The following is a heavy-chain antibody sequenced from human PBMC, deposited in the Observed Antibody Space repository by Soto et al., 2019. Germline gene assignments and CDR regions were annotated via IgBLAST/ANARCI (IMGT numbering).Heavy chain of an antibody. J-gene: IGHJ6*02. CDR3: ARDALYYYGSGSYDGYYGMDV. D-gene: IGHD3-10*01. V-gene: IGHV1-69*13. Sequence: GASVKVSWKASGGSFSSYAISWVRKETGQGLEWMGGIIPIFGTANYAQKFQGRVTITADESTSTAYMELSSLRSEDTAVYYCARDALYYYGSGSYDGYYGMDVWVQGTTVTVSS. CDR2: IIPIFGTA. CDR1: GGSFSSYA.